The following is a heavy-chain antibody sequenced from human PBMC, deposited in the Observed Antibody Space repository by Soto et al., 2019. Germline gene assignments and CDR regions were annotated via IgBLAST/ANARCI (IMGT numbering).Heavy chain of an antibody. V-gene: IGHV3-21*01. D-gene: IGHD3-22*01. CDR1: GFTFSLYS. Sequence: SLRLSCAASGFTFSLYSMIWVRQAPGKGLEWVASITSSSSYIYYEDSLKGRFTISRDNAKNSLFLQPDSLRAEDTAVYFCVRARSTDSRPDYWGQGTLVTVSS. J-gene: IGHJ4*02. CDR3: VRARSTDSRPDY. CDR2: ITSSSSYI.